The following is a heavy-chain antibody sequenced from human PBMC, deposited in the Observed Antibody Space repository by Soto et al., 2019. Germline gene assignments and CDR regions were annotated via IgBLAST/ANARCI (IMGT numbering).Heavy chain of an antibody. J-gene: IGHJ4*02. V-gene: IGHV3-23*01. Sequence: GGSLRLSCAASGFTFRSYAMSWVRQSPGKGLEWVSAVSASGTGTYSSGSVKGRFTISRDNSKNTLYLQMNSLRAEDTALYYCARDQGASYGLYYFDYGGQGTLDTVSS. CDR3: ARDQGASYGLYYFDY. D-gene: IGHD5-18*01. CDR1: GFTFRSYA. CDR2: VSASGTGT.